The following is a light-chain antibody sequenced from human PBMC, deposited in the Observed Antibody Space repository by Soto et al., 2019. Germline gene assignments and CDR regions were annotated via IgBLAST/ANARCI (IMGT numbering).Light chain of an antibody. Sequence: LTQPASVSGSPGQSITTSCTGTSSDVGSYNYVSWYQQHPGKAPKLMIYEVSDRPSGISSRFSGSKSGNTASLTISGLQTEDEADYYCSSYTSSSTLFGTGTKVTVL. CDR2: EVS. CDR1: SSDVGSYNY. J-gene: IGLJ1*01. CDR3: SSYTSSSTL. V-gene: IGLV2-14*01.